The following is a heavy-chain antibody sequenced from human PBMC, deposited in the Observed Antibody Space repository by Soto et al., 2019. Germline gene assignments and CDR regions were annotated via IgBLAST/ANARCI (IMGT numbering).Heavy chain of an antibody. CDR3: ARGDGYIYGNTFDS. Sequence: QVQLVESGGGVVQPGRSLRLSCAASGFTFNNYAMHWVRQAPGKGLEWVAFISYDGSSKYYADSVTGRFTISRDNSRNTLYLQMNSLRAEDTAVYYRARGDGYIYGNTFDSWGQGTLVTVSS. D-gene: IGHD5-18*01. CDR1: GFTFNNYA. V-gene: IGHV3-30-3*01. J-gene: IGHJ4*02. CDR2: ISYDGSSK.